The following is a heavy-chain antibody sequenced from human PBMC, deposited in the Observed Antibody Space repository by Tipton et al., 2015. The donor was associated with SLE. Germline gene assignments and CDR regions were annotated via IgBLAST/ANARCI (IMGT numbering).Heavy chain of an antibody. CDR2: IYYSGST. J-gene: IGHJ3*02. CDR3: ARELGGDAFDI. CDR1: GGSISSYY. V-gene: IGHV4-59*01. Sequence: LRLSCTVPGGSISSYYWSWIRQPPGKGLEWIGYIYYSGSTNYNPSLKSRVTISVDTSKNQFSLKLSSVTAADTAVYYCARELGGDAFDIWGQGTMVTVSS.